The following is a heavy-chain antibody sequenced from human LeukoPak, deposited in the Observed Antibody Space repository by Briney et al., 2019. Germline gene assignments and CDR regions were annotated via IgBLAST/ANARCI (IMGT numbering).Heavy chain of an antibody. CDR3: ARDMSPPGVLVTADYGLDV. V-gene: IGHV1-69*04. CDR2: IIPVVEEV. J-gene: IGHJ6*02. Sequence: ASVKVSCKASGGTFSSYAISWVRQAPGQGLEWMGRIIPVVEEVNYSQKFQGRVTMSADRFTSEAYIEVRRLRPEDTAVYFCARDMSPPGVLVTADYGLDVWGQGTTVTVSS. CDR1: GGTFSSYA. D-gene: IGHD2-21*02.